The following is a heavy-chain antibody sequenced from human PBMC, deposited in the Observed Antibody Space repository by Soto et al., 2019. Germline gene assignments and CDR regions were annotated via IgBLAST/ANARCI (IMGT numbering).Heavy chain of an antibody. CDR1: GGSVSSEHYY. CDR3: AGGTDGKKVAY. J-gene: IGHJ4*02. CDR2: FYYTGST. Sequence: QVQLQESGPGLVKSSETLSLTCTVSGGSVSSEHYYWNWIRQPPGKGLEWIGYFYYTGSTNYNPSLGSRLSMSVEMSKNHFSLKLSSVTAADTAVYYCAGGTDGKKVAYWGQGTLVTVSS. V-gene: IGHV4-61*03. D-gene: IGHD1-1*01.